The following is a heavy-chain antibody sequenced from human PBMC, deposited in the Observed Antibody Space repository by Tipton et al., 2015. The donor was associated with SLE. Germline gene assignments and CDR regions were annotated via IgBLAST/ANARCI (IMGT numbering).Heavy chain of an antibody. D-gene: IGHD4-23*01. V-gene: IGHV1-8*01. J-gene: IGHJ4*02. CDR3: TRRCGKGFAY. Sequence: QLVQSGAEVQKPGASVKVSCKASGYAFSSYDINWVRQASGQGLEWTGWMNPKSGNTGFAQKFQGRVTMTRNNAITTAYMELSSLRSEDTAIYYCTRRCGKGFAYWGQGTLITVSS. CDR2: MNPKSGNT. CDR1: GYAFSSYD.